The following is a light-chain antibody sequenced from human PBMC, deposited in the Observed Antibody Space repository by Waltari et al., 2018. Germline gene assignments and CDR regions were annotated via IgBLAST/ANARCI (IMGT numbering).Light chain of an antibody. CDR3: QQRSEWPLT. J-gene: IGKJ4*01. CDR1: QNISNY. Sequence: EIVFPQSPATLSFSPGQRATPSCRASQNISNYLGWYQQKHGQAPRLLVYDATKRAACIPARFSGSGFATDFTLTISSLEPEDFAVYYCQQRSEWPLTFGGGTKVEMK. CDR2: DAT. V-gene: IGKV3-11*01.